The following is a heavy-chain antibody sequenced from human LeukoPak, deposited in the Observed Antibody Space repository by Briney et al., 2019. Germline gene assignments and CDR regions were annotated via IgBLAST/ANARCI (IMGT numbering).Heavy chain of an antibody. Sequence: GGSLRLSCAASGFTFSSYSMNWVRQTPGKGLEWISYISGTSSTIYYAESVKGRFTISRDNAKNSLYLQMNSLRDEDTALYYCARGRVPAAIRATFDPWGQGTLVTVSS. CDR3: ARGRVPAAIRATFDP. J-gene: IGHJ5*02. D-gene: IGHD2-2*02. CDR1: GFTFSSYS. V-gene: IGHV3-48*02. CDR2: ISGTSSTI.